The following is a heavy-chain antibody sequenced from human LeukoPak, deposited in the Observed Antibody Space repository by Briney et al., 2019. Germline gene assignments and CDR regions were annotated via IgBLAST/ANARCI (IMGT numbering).Heavy chain of an antibody. Sequence: SVKVSCKASGGTFSSYAISWVRQAPGQGLEWMGGIIPIFGTANYAQKFQGRVTMTRDTSTSTVYMDLSSLRSEDTAVYYCARSGSYRGYFDYWGQGTLVTVSS. CDR1: GGTFSSYA. CDR2: IIPIFGTA. D-gene: IGHD1-26*01. V-gene: IGHV1-69*05. J-gene: IGHJ4*02. CDR3: ARSGSYRGYFDY.